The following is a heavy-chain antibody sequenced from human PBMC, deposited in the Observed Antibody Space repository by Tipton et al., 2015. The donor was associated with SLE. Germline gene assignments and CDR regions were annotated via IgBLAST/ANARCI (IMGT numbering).Heavy chain of an antibody. V-gene: IGHV4-30-4*01. CDR3: ARQPGLSEYGDYGELDEAFDI. Sequence: LRLSCSVSGDSISSVNYYWSWIRQRPGKGLEWIGHIYYSGSTNYNPSLKSRVSTSLDTSKNQLSLRLSSVTAADTAVYYCARQPGLSEYGDYGELDEAFDIWGRGTMVTVSS. CDR2: IYYSGST. CDR1: GDSISSVNYY. D-gene: IGHD4-17*01. J-gene: IGHJ3*02.